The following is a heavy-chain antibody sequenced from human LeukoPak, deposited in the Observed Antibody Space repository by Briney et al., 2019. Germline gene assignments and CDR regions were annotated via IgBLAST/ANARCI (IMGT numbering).Heavy chain of an antibody. J-gene: IGHJ4*02. CDR3: ASLWDFWSGYSN. V-gene: IGHV4-39*07. CDR1: GGSISSSSYY. CDR2: IYYSGST. D-gene: IGHD3-3*01. Sequence: PSETLSLTCTVSGGSISSSSYYWGWIRQPPGKGLEWIGSIYYSGSTYYNPSLKSRVTISVDTSKNQFSLKLSSVTAADTAVYYCASLWDFWSGYSNWGQGTLVTVSS.